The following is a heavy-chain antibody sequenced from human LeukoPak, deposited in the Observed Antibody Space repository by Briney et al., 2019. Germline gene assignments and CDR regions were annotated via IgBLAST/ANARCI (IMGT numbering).Heavy chain of an antibody. J-gene: IGHJ3*01. V-gene: IGHV4-59*08. D-gene: IGHD5-24*01. CDR2: IVYSGST. CDR1: GGSFSGYY. Sequence: PSETLSLTCAVYGGSFSGYYWSWIRQPPGQGLEWIGFIVYSGSTNYNPSLKSRVTISIDTSNNQLSLKLSSVTAADTAVYYCARHREMDSYEAFDVWGQGTMVTVSS. CDR3: ARHREMDSYEAFDV.